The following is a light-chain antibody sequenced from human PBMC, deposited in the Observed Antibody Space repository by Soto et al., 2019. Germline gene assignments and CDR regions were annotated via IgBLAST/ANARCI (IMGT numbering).Light chain of an antibody. Sequence: EMVVTQSPATLSMSPGGRATLSCRTSESISRNLAWYQQKLGQAPRLLIYDASNRATGIPARFSGSGSGTEFTLTISSLQSEDFAFYYCQQCNNWPRTFGQGTKVDIK. CDR1: ESISRN. J-gene: IGKJ1*01. CDR2: DAS. CDR3: QQCNNWPRT. V-gene: IGKV3D-15*01.